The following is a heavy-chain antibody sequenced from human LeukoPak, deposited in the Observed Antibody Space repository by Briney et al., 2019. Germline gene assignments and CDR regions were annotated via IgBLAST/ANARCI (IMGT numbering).Heavy chain of an antibody. CDR3: AKDRDFWSGYYSGNDY. CDR1: GFTFSSYG. V-gene: IGHV3-30*02. J-gene: IGHJ4*02. CDR2: IRYDGSNK. Sequence: GGSLRLSCAASGFTFSSYGMHWVRQAPGKGLEWVAVIRYDGSNKYYADSVKGRFTISRDNSKNTLYLQMNSLRAEDTAVYYCAKDRDFWSGYYSGNDYWGQGTLVTVSS. D-gene: IGHD3-3*01.